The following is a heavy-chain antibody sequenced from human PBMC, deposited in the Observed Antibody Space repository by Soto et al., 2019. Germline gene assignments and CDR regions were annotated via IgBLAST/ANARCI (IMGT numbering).Heavy chain of an antibody. CDR1: GFTFDDYG. CDR2: INWNGGRT. CDR3: ARLYSRGWYGAGRY. J-gene: IGHJ4*02. D-gene: IGHD6-19*01. V-gene: IGHV3-20*04. Sequence: EVQLVESGGGVVRPGGSLRLSCAASGFTFDDYGMSWVRQAPGKGLEWVSGINWNGGRTGYADSVKGRFTISRDNAKNSLYLQMNSLRAEETAFYYCARLYSRGWYGAGRYWGQGTLVTVSS.